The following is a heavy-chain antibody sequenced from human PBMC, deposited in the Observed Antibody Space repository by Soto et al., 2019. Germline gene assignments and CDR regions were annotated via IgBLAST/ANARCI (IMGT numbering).Heavy chain of an antibody. CDR1: GFTFSSYN. V-gene: IGHV3-21*01. CDR2: ISATSTYI. D-gene: IGHD5-12*01. CDR3: AKERRVGNGYNLGIDY. Sequence: PGGSLRLCCAASGFTFSSYNMHWVRQAPGKGLEWVSSISATSTYIYYVDSVKGRFTISRDNSKNTLYLEMNSLRAEDTAVYYCAKERRVGNGYNLGIDYWGQGTLVTVSS. J-gene: IGHJ4*02.